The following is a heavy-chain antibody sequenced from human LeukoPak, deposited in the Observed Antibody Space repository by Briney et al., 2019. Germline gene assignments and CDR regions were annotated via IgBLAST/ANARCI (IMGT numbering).Heavy chain of an antibody. CDR1: GFTFSSYW. Sequence: GGSLRLSCAASGFTFSSYWMSWVRQAPGKGLEWVANIKQDGSEKYYVDSVKGRFTVSRDNAKNSLYLQMNSLRAEDTAIYYCAKTGNYYYGMDVWGQGTTVTVSS. CDR2: IKQDGSEK. J-gene: IGHJ6*02. V-gene: IGHV3-7*03. D-gene: IGHD1-14*01. CDR3: AKTGNYYYGMDV.